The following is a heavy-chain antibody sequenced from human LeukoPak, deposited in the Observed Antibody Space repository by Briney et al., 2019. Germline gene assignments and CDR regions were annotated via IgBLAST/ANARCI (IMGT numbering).Heavy chain of an antibody. CDR3: ARAVLTAYLYFDY. D-gene: IGHD3-9*01. J-gene: IGHJ4*02. V-gene: IGHV4-59*01. Sequence: PSETLSLTCTVSGGSISSYYWSWIRQPPGKGLEWIGYIYYSGSTNYNPSLKSRVTISLDTSRNQFSLKLSSVTAADTAVYYCARAVLTAYLYFDYWGQGTLVTVSS. CDR2: IYYSGST. CDR1: GGSISSYY.